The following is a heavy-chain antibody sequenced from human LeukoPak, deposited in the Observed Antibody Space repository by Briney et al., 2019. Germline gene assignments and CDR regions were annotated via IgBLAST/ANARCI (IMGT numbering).Heavy chain of an antibody. J-gene: IGHJ4*02. Sequence: GGSLRLSCAASGFTFDDYAMHWVRQAPGKGLGLASGIRWNCGSIGYADSVKGRFTISRDNAKNSLYLQMNSLRAEDTALYYCAKDMRERSGWSFFDYWVQGTLATVSS. V-gene: IGHV3-9*01. CDR1: GFTFDDYA. D-gene: IGHD6-19*01. CDR2: IRWNCGSI. CDR3: AKDMRERSGWSFFDY.